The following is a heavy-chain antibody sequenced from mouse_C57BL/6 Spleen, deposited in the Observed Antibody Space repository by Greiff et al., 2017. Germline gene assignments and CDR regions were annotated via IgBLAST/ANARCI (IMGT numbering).Heavy chain of an antibody. CDR3: SRHEGDWAYVDY. D-gene: IGHD4-1*01. CDR1: GYTFTEYT. Sequence: VQLQQPGAELVKPGTSVKLSCKASGYTFTEYTIHWVKQRSGQGLEWIGWFYPGSGSIKYNEKFKDKATLTVDKSSSTVYMELSRLTSEDSAVYCCSRHEGDWAYVDYWGQGTTLTVSS. V-gene: IGHV1-62-2*01. J-gene: IGHJ2*01. CDR2: FYPGSGSI.